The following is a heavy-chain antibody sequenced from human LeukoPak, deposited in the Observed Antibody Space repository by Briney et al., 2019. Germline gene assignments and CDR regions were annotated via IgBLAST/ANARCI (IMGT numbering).Heavy chain of an antibody. J-gene: IGHJ4*02. V-gene: IGHV3-21*01. CDR2: ISSSSSYI. Sequence: GGSLRLSCAASGFTFSSYSMNWVRQAPGKGLEWVSSISSSSSYIYYADSVKGRFTISRDNAKNSLYLQMNSLRAEDTAVYYCARDFEWELLGNYWGQGTLVTVSS. D-gene: IGHD1-26*01. CDR1: GFTFSSYS. CDR3: ARDFEWELLGNY.